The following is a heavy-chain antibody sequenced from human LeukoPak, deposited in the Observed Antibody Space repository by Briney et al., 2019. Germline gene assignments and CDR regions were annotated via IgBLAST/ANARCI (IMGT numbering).Heavy chain of an antibody. J-gene: IGHJ3*02. Sequence: GGSLRLSCAASGFTFSSYGMHWVRQAPGKGLEWVAVISYDGSNKYYADSVKGRFTISRDNSKNTLYLQMNSLRAEDTAVFYCAIDETAGWFGERYAFDIWGQGTMVTVSS. CDR2: ISYDGSNK. CDR1: GFTFSSYG. CDR3: AIDETAGWFGERYAFDI. D-gene: IGHD3-10*01. V-gene: IGHV3-30*03.